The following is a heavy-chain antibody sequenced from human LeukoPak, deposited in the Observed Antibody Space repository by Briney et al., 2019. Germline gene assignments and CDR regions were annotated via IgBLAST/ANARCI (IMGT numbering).Heavy chain of an antibody. D-gene: IGHD3-22*01. V-gene: IGHV4-34*01. CDR3: ASRMIVVVSYYFDY. Sequence: SETLSLTCAIYGGCFSGYYWSWIRQPPGKGLEWIGEINHSGSTNYNPSLKSRVTVSVDTSKNQFSLKLSSVTAADTAVYYCASRMIVVVSYYFDYWGQGTLVTVSS. CDR1: GGCFSGYY. J-gene: IGHJ4*02. CDR2: INHSGST.